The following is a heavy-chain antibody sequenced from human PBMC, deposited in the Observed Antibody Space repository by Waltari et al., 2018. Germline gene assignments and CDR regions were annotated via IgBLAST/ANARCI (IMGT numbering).Heavy chain of an antibody. V-gene: IGHV4-38-2*01. CDR3: ARPRGDCSGRTCSLWYIDY. CDR2: MHQSGNT. CDR1: GYSIRSGYY. J-gene: IGHJ4*02. D-gene: IGHD2-15*01. Sequence: QVQLQESGPGLVKPSETLSLTCAVSGYSIRSGYYWGWIRQPPGKGLEWIGSMHQSGNTHYNPSLKSRVTISVDTSKDEFSLKLNSVTAADTAVYYCARPRGDCSGRTCSLWYIDYWGQGTLVTVSS.